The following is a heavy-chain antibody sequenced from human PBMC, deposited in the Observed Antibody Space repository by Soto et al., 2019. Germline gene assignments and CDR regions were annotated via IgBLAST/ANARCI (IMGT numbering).Heavy chain of an antibody. CDR2: ISYDGSNK. CDR1: GFTFSSYA. D-gene: IGHD6-19*01. V-gene: IGHV3-30-3*01. Sequence: QVQLVESGGGVVQPGRSLRLSCAASGFTFSSYAMHWVRQAPGKGLEWVAVISYDGSNKYYADSVKGRFTISRDNSKNRLYLQMNSLRAEDTAVYYCASPGIAVAGSFDYWGQGTLVTVSS. J-gene: IGHJ4*02. CDR3: ASPGIAVAGSFDY.